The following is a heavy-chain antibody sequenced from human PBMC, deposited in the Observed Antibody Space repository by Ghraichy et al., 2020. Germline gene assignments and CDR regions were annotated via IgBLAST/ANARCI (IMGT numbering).Heavy chain of an antibody. J-gene: IGHJ4*01. CDR2: IKQDGSEK. D-gene: IGHD3-22*01. Sequence: NIKQDGSEKYYVDSVKGRFTISRDNAKNSLYLQMNSLRAEDTAVYYCARETWAKDDSSGYSYWGHGTLVNV. V-gene: IGHV3-7*01. CDR3: ARETWAKDDSSGYSY.